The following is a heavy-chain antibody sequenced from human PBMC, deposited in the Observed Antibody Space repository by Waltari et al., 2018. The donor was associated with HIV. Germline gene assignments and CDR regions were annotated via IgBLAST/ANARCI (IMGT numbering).Heavy chain of an antibody. J-gene: IGHJ4*02. D-gene: IGHD1-26*01. V-gene: IGHV3-7*01. CDR1: GYTVNYYW. CDR2: KKQYGREK. Sequence: EVQLVESGGGLVQPGGSLRLSCAASGYTVNYYWMSWGRQAPGKGLEWVDNKKQYGREKYFVDSVKGRLAISGDNAKNSLYLQMNSLRAEDTAVYYCAVEWGLLGGVGYWGQGTLVTVSS. CDR3: AVEWGLLGGVGY.